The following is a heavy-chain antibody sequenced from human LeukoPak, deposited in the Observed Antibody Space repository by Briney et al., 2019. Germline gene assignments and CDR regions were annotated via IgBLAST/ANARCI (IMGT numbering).Heavy chain of an antibody. CDR3: AKGNTAMAMDY. Sequence: EGSPRLSCAASGFTFSDYYLSWVRQAPGKGLEWVSSISSSSSYIYYADSVKGRFTISRDNAKNSLYLQMNSLRAEDTAVYYCAKGNTAMAMDYWGQGTLVTVSS. V-gene: IGHV3-21*04. CDR1: GFTFSDYY. D-gene: IGHD5-18*01. CDR2: ISSSSSYI. J-gene: IGHJ4*02.